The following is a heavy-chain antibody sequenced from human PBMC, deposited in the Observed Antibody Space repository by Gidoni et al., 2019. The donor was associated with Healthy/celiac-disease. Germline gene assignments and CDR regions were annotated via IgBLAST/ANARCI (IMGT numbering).Heavy chain of an antibody. J-gene: IGHJ4*02. CDR1: GGSISSYY. D-gene: IGHD6-19*01. Sequence: QVQLQESGPGLVQPSETLSLTCTVSGGSISSYYWNWIRQPPGKGLEWIGYIYYSGSTNYNPSLKSRVTISVDTSKNQFSLKLSSVTAADTAVYYCARVANSGWPNFDYWGQGTLVTVSS. CDR2: IYYSGST. CDR3: ARVANSGWPNFDY. V-gene: IGHV4-59*01.